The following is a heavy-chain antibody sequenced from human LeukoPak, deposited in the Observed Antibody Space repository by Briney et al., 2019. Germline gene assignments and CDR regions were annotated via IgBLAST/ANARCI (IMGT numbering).Heavy chain of an antibody. CDR2: INSDGSIT. Sequence: PGGSLRLSCAASGFTFTTYWMHWVRQAPGKGLVWVSHINSDGSITSYADSVKGRFTISRDNAKNSLYLQMNSLRAEDTAVYYCARVYCTNGVCLYYFDCWGQGTLVTVSS. J-gene: IGHJ4*02. V-gene: IGHV3-74*01. CDR3: ARVYCTNGVCLYYFDC. CDR1: GFTFTTYW. D-gene: IGHD2-8*01.